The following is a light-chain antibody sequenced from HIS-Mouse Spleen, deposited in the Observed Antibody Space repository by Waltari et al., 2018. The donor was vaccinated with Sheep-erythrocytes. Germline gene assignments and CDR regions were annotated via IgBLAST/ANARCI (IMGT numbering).Light chain of an antibody. V-gene: IGLV2-11*01. J-gene: IGLJ1*01. CDR1: SSDVGGFNY. Sequence: QSALTQPRSASGSPGQSGTIPCTGTSSDVGGFNYVPRYQQHPGKAPKLMIYDVSKRPSGVPDRFSGSKSGNTASLTISGLQAEDEADYYCCSYAGSYNHVFATGTKVTVL. CDR3: CSYAGSYNHV. CDR2: DVS.